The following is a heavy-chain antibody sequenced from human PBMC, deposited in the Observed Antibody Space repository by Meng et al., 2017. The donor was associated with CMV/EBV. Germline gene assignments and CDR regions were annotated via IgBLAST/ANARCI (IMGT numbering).Heavy chain of an antibody. V-gene: IGHV4-39*07. Sequence: SETLSLTCTVSGGSISSSSYYWGWLRQPPGKGLEWVGTIYYSGSPYYNPSLQSRVTISVDTSKNQFSLKLSFVTAADTAVYYCARANPNYYFYGMDVWGQGTTVTVSS. CDR2: IYYSGSP. CDR3: ARANPNYYFYGMDV. J-gene: IGHJ6*02. CDR1: GGSISSSSYY.